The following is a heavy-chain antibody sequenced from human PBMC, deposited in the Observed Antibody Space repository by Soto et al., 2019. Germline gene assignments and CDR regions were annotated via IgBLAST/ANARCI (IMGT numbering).Heavy chain of an antibody. CDR3: ARREQQLSTTYYYYYMDV. CDR2: IYYSGST. Sequence: SETLSLTCTVSGGSISSYYWSWIRQPPGKGLEWIGYIYYSGSTNYNPSLKSRVTISVDTSKNQFFLKLSSVTAADTAVYYCARREQQLSTTYYYYYMDVWGKGTTVTVSS. D-gene: IGHD6-13*01. CDR1: GGSISSYY. V-gene: IGHV4-59*01. J-gene: IGHJ6*03.